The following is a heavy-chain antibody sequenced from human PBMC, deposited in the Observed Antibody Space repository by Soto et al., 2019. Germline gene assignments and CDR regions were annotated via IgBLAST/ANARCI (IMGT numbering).Heavy chain of an antibody. CDR3: AKSSGWSPIDY. Sequence: PSETLSLTCAVSGYSISSGYYWGWIRQPPGKGLEWIGSIYHSGSTYYNPSLKSRVTISVDTSKNQFSLKLSSVTAADTAVYYCAKSSGWSPIDYWGQGTLVTVSS. D-gene: IGHD6-19*01. CDR1: GYSISSGYY. J-gene: IGHJ4*02. V-gene: IGHV4-38-2*01. CDR2: IYHSGST.